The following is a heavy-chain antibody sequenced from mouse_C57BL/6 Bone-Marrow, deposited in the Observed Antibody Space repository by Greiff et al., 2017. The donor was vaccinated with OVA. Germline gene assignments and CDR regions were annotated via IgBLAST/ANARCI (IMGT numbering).Heavy chain of an antibody. CDR2: ISSGGDYI. V-gene: IGHV5-9-1*02. D-gene: IGHD2-3*01. CDR3: TRGWLLRGDAMDY. Sequence: EVQVVESGGGLVQPGGSLKLSCAASGFTFSDYYMYWVRQTPEKRLEWVAYISSGGDYIYYADTVKGRFTISRDNARNTLYLQMSSLKSEDTAMYYCTRGWLLRGDAMDYWGQGTSVTVSS. J-gene: IGHJ4*01. CDR1: GFTFSDYY.